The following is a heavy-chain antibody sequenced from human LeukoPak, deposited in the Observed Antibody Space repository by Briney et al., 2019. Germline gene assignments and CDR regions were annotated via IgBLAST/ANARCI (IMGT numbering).Heavy chain of an antibody. CDR2: IRSGSTMI. V-gene: IGHV3-48*01. Sequence: PGGPLRLSCAASGFSFTASSLNWVRQAPGKGLEWISYIRSGSTMIYYADSVKGRFTISRDDANNVLFLQMNSLGAEDTAVYYCARCRSGTCYAYFDYWGQGTLVTVSS. J-gene: IGHJ4*02. CDR1: GFSFTASS. CDR3: ARCRSGTCYAYFDY. D-gene: IGHD2-15*01.